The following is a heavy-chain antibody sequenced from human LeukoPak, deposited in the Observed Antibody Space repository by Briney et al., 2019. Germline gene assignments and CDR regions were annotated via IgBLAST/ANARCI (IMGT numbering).Heavy chain of an antibody. CDR1: GGSISSYY. CDR3: ARGSGSWYGIFDY. D-gene: IGHD6-13*01. J-gene: IGHJ4*02. V-gene: IGHV4-59*01. Sequence: SETLSLTCTVSGGSISSYYWSWIRQPPGKGLEWIGYIYYSGSTNYNPSLKSRVTISVDTSKNQFSLKLSSVTAADTASYYCARGSGSWYGIFDYWGQGILVTVSS. CDR2: IYYSGST.